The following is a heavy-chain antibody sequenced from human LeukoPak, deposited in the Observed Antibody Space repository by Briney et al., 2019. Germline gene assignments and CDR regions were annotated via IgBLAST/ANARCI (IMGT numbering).Heavy chain of an antibody. V-gene: IGHV3-64*01. D-gene: IGHD6-6*01. J-gene: IGHJ4*02. CDR2: ISSNGGST. CDR3: ARWGQLAFDY. CDR1: GFTFSSYA. Sequence: GGSLRLSCAASGFTFSSYAMHWVRQAPGKGLEYVSAISSNGGSTYYANSVKGRFTISRDNSKNTLYLQMGSLRAEDMGVYYCARWGQLAFDYWGQGTLVTVSS.